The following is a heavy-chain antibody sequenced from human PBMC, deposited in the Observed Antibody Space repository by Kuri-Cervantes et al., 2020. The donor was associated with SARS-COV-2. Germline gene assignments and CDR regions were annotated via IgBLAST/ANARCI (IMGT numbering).Heavy chain of an antibody. V-gene: IGHV3-48*03. J-gene: IGHJ4*02. Sequence: GESLKISCAASGFTFSSYEMNWVRQAPGKGLEWVSYISSSGSTIYYADSVKGRFTISRDNAKNSLYLQMNSLRAEDTAVYYCARGDSSGYLYYSDYWGQGTLVTVSS. D-gene: IGHD3-22*01. CDR2: ISSSGSTI. CDR1: GFTFSSYE. CDR3: ARGDSSGYLYYSDY.